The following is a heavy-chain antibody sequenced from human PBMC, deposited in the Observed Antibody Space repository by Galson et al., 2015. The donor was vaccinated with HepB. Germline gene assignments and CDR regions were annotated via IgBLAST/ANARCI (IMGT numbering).Heavy chain of an antibody. CDR3: ARGSGYCSGGSCYSDFDY. CDR2: ISSSGSTI. V-gene: IGHV3-48*03. CDR1: GFTFSSYE. D-gene: IGHD2-15*01. Sequence: SLRLSCAASGFTFSSYEMNWVRQAPGKGLEWVSYISSSGSTIYYADSVKGRFTISRDNAKNSLCLQMNSLRAEDTAVYYCARGSGYCSGGSCYSDFDYWGQGTLVTVSS. J-gene: IGHJ4*02.